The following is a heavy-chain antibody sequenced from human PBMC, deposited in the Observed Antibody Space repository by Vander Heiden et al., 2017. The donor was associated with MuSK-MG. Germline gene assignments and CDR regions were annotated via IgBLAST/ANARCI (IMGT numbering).Heavy chain of an antibody. CDR2: IDYGGAL. V-gene: IGHV4-39*01. D-gene: IGHD3-3*01. CDR3: GKGPGGLFTFFGGPIRGGGDAFDI. J-gene: IGHJ3*02. CDR1: GGSISSSRYY. Sequence: QLQLQESGPGLVKPSETLSLTCTVSGGSISSSRYYWGWIRQPPGGGVEWFGGIDYGGALHHTPPPKGGITITVNTPKTLFSLKLGFGTRADTGFYYGGKGPGGLFTFFGGPIRGGGDAFDIWGQGTMVTVSS.